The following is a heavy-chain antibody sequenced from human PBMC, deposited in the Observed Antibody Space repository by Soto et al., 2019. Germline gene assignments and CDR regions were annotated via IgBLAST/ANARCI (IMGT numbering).Heavy chain of an antibody. V-gene: IGHV3-33*01. CDR2: IWYDGSNK. Sequence: GGSPLLSCAASVFTFSSYGMPWVRQAPGKGLDWVAVIWYDGSNKYYADSVKGRFTISRDNSKNTLYLQMNSLRAEDTAVYYCASYGSGTYIYGMDVWGQGTTVTVSS. CDR3: ASYGSGTYIYGMDV. J-gene: IGHJ6*02. D-gene: IGHD3-10*01. CDR1: VFTFSSYG.